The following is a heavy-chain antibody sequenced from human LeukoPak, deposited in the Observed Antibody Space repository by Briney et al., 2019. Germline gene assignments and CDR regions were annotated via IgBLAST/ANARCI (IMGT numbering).Heavy chain of an antibody. V-gene: IGHV5-51*01. D-gene: IGHD2/OR15-2a*01. Sequence: GESLKISCKGSGYSFTSYWIGWVRQMPGKGLEWMGIIYPGDSDTRYIPSFQGHITISADKSISTAYLQWSSLKASDTAMYYCARPISSSTWFDPWGQGTLVTVSS. CDR1: GYSFTSYW. CDR2: IYPGDSDT. CDR3: ARPISSSTWFDP. J-gene: IGHJ5*02.